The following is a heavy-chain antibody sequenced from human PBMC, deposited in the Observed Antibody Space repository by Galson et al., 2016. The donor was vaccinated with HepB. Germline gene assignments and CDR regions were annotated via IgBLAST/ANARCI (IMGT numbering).Heavy chain of an antibody. D-gene: IGHD3-10*01. CDR2: ISYDGSNK. CDR3: AKDKGSGSYYNGHIPRYFAIDV. CDR1: GFTFSTSG. V-gene: IGHV3-30*18. J-gene: IGHJ6*02. Sequence: SLRLSCAASGFTFSTSGIHWVRQAPGKGLEWVAVISYDGSNKFYADSVKGRFTIPRDNSKHTLYLQMNSLRAEDTALYYCAKDKGSGSYYNGHIPRYFAIDVWGQGTTVTVSS.